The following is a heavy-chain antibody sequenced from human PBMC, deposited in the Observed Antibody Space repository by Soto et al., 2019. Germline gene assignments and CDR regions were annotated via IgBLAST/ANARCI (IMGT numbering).Heavy chain of an antibody. D-gene: IGHD6-13*01. Sequence: QVQLVQSGTEVKEPGSSVKVSCKASGGTFGSYSISWVRQAPGQGLEWMGGIIGIFGTANYAQKFQGRVTITADKSTSTAYMELRSLRSEDTAVYYCARQQGTAAANDYWGQGTLVTVSS. CDR3: ARQQGTAAANDY. V-gene: IGHV1-69*06. CDR1: GGTFGSYS. J-gene: IGHJ4*02. CDR2: IIGIFGTA.